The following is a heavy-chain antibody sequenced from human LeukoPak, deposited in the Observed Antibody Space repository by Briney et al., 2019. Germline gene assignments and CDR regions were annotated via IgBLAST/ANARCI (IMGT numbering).Heavy chain of an antibody. J-gene: IGHJ6*02. CDR1: RFTFSSYA. Sequence: GGSLRLSCAASRFTFSSYAMTWDRQAPGKGLEWVSAISGSGGNTYYADSVKGRFTISRDNSKHTLYLQMNSLRAEDTAVYYCAKGNGGNSGEYFYYGMDVWGQGTTVTVSS. D-gene: IGHD4-23*01. CDR3: AKGNGGNSGEYFYYGMDV. CDR2: ISGSGGNT. V-gene: IGHV3-23*01.